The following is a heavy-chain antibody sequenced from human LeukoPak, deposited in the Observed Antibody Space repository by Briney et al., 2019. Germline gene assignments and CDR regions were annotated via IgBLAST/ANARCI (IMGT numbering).Heavy chain of an antibody. D-gene: IGHD3-10*02. J-gene: IGHJ6*04. V-gene: IGHV3-21*01. CDR1: GFTFSSYS. CDR3: AELGITMIGGV. Sequence: GGSLRLSCAASGFTFSSYSMNWVRQAPGKGLEWVSSISSSSSYIYHADSVKGRLTISRDNAKNSLYLQMNSLRAEDTAVYYCAELGITMIGGVWGKGTTVTISS. CDR2: ISSSSSYI.